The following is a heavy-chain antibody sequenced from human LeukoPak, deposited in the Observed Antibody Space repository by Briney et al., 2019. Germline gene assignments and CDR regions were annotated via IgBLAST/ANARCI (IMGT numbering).Heavy chain of an antibody. CDR1: GFTFSSYA. V-gene: IGHV3-23*01. CDR2: ISGSGGST. Sequence: PGGSLRLSCAASGFTFSSYAMSWVRQAPGKGLEWVSAISGSGGSTYYADSVKGRFTISRDNSKNTLYLQMNSLRAEDTAVYYCAKDPLSITMVRGVIIRDAFDIWGQGTMVTVSS. J-gene: IGHJ3*02. D-gene: IGHD3-10*01. CDR3: AKDPLSITMVRGVIIRDAFDI.